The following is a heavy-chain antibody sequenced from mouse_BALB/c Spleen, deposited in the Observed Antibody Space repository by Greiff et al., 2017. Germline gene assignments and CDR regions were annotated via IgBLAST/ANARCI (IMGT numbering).Heavy chain of an antibody. V-gene: IGHV1-69*02. Sequence: QVQLKQPGAELVKPGASVKLSCKASGYTFTSYWMHWVKQRPGQGLEWIGEIDPSDSYTNYNQKFKGKATLTVDKSSSTAYMQLSSLTSEDSAVYYCARSLLGFAYWGQGTLVTVSA. D-gene: IGHD1-1*01. CDR3: ARSLLGFAY. CDR1: GYTFTSYW. J-gene: IGHJ3*01. CDR2: IDPSDSYT.